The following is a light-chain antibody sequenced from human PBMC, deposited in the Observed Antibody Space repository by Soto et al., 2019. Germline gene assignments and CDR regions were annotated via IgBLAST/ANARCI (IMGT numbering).Light chain of an antibody. CDR3: SSYTTSSTLGVI. CDR1: SSDVGGYNF. V-gene: IGLV2-14*01. J-gene: IGLJ2*01. CDR2: DVS. Sequence: QSALTQPASVSGSPGQSITISCTGTSSDVGGYNFVSWYQQYPGKAPKLMIYDVSNRPSGVSNRFSGSKSGNTASLTISGLQAEDEADYYCSSYTTSSTLGVIFGGGTKVTVL.